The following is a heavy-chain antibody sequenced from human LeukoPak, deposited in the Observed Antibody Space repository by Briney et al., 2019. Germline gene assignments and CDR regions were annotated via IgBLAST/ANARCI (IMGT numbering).Heavy chain of an antibody. CDR2: IRTKGDGETV. V-gene: IGHV3-15*07. CDR1: GLTFSSAC. CDR3: ATPALGRRLYYYDY. D-gene: IGHD3-16*01. Sequence: GGSLRLSCAASGLTFSSACLSWVRQAPGKGLEWVGRIRTKGDGETVDYAAPVKGRFTISRDDSKNTLFLQMNSLKTEDTAVYSCATPALGRRLYYYDYWGQGTLVTVSP. J-gene: IGHJ4*02.